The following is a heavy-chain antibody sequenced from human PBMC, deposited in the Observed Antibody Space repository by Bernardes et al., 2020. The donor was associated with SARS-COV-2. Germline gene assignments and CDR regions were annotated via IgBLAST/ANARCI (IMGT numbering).Heavy chain of an antibody. CDR1: GFTFSSYG. J-gene: IGHJ6*02. CDR2: IWYDGTNK. D-gene: IGHD1-26*01. Sequence: GGSLRLSCVASGFTFSSYGMHWVRQAPGKGLEWVAVIWYDGTNKHYAESVKGRVIISRDNSKDTLYLQMNSLRADDTAVYYCARDGIVGAIDGLRSMDVWGQGTTVKVSS. V-gene: IGHV3-33*01. CDR3: ARDGIVGAIDGLRSMDV.